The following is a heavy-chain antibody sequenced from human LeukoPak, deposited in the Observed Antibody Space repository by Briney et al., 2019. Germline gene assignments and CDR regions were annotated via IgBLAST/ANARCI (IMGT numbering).Heavy chain of an antibody. J-gene: IGHJ6*04. Sequence: GGSLRLSCAASGFTFTSYAMSWVRQAPGKGLEWVSVISGGGSSTYYADSVKGRFTISRDNSKNTLYLQMNSLRGEDTSVYYCAKESGQLDVWGKGTTVTVSS. D-gene: IGHD3-3*01. V-gene: IGHV3-23*01. CDR1: GFTFTSYA. CDR2: ISGGGSST. CDR3: AKESGQLDV.